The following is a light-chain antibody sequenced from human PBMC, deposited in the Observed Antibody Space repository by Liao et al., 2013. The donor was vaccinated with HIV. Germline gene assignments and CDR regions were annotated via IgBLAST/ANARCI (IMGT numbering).Light chain of an antibody. CDR3: QAWDRNTAI. V-gene: IGLV3-1*01. J-gene: IGLJ2*01. CDR2: QDT. Sequence: SSELTQPLSVSVSPGQTASITCSGDYLGDKYASWYQHKPGQAPVLVIYQDTYRPSGIPERFSGSNSGNTATLTISGTQPTDEADYYCQAWDRNTAIFGGGTKLTVL. CDR1: YLGDKY.